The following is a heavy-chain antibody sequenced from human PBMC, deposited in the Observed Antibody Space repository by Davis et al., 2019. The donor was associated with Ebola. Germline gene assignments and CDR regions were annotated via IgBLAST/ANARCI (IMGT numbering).Heavy chain of an antibody. CDR1: GGSFSGYY. CDR3: ARGDLGGKQLVY. CDR2: INHSGST. V-gene: IGHV4-34*01. J-gene: IGHJ4*02. Sequence: MPGGSLRLSCAVYGGSFSGYYWSWIRQPPGKGLEWIGEINHSGSTNYNPSLKSRVTISVDTSKNQFSLQLNSVTAADTAVYYCARGDLGGKQLVYWGQGTLVTVSS. D-gene: IGHD6-13*01.